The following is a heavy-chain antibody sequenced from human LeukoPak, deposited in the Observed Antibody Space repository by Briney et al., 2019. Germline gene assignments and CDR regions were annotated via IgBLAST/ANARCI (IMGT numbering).Heavy chain of an antibody. V-gene: IGHV3-23*01. D-gene: IGHD1-1*01. CDR3: ARDHRRGGTIDY. CDR1: GFTFDAYG. CDR2: ISGSGGNT. Sequence: GGSLRLSCAASGFTFDAYGTSWVRQAPGKGLEWVSAISGSGGNTYYADSVKGRFTISRDNSKNTLYLQMDSLRAEDTAVYYCARDHRRGGTIDYWGQGTLVTVSS. J-gene: IGHJ4*02.